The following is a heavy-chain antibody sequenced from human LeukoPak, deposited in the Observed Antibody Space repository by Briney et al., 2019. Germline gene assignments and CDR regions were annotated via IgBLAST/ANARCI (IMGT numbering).Heavy chain of an antibody. Sequence: PGGSLRLSCAASGFTFSSYGMHWVRQAPGRGLEWVAVISYDGSNKYYADSVKGRFTISRDNSKNTLYLQMNSLRAEDTAVYYCAKDLDSSSWYRPSAIDYWGQGTLVTVSS. CDR2: ISYDGSNK. D-gene: IGHD6-13*01. CDR3: AKDLDSSSWYRPSAIDY. J-gene: IGHJ4*02. CDR1: GFTFSSYG. V-gene: IGHV3-30*18.